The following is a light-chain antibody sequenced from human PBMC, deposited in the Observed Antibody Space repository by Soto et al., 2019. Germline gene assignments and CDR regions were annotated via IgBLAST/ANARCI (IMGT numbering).Light chain of an antibody. CDR3: QQYSHLIT. CDR1: QGIRND. J-gene: IGKJ5*01. CDR2: AAS. Sequence: AIQMTQSPSSLSASVGDRVTIACRASQGIRNDLGWYQQKPGKAPKLLIYAASSLQSGVPSRFSGSGSGTDFTFTISSLQPEDIATYYCQQYSHLITFGQGTRLEIK. V-gene: IGKV1-6*01.